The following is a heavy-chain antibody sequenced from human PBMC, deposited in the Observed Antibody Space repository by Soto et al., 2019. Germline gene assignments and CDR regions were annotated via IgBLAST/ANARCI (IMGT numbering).Heavy chain of an antibody. J-gene: IGHJ6*02. D-gene: IGHD3-3*01. CDR2: INPNSGGT. CDR3: ARVEYYDFWSGYYTGINYYGMDV. V-gene: IGHV1-2*02. Sequence: ASVKVSCKASGYTFTGHYMHWVRQAPGQGLEWMGWINPNSGGTNYAQKFQGRVTMTRDTSISTAYMELSRLRSDDTAVYYCARVEYYDFWSGYYTGINYYGMDVWGQGTTVTVSS. CDR1: GYTFTGHY.